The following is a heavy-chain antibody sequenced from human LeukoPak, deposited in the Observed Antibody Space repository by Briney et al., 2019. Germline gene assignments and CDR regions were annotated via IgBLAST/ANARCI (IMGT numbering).Heavy chain of an antibody. D-gene: IGHD4-11*01. CDR1: GGSISSYY. CDR3: ATSSDDYSNSFDY. CDR2: IYYSGST. J-gene: IGHJ4*02. Sequence: SETLSLTCTVSGGSISSYYWSWIRQPPGKGLEWIGYIYYSGSTNYNPSLKSRVTISVDTSKNHFSLKLSSVTAADTAVYYCATSSDDYSNSFDYWGQGTLVTVSS. V-gene: IGHV4-59*01.